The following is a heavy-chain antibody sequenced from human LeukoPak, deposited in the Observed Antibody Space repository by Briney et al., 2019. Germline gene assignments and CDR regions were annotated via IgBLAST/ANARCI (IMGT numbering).Heavy chain of an antibody. D-gene: IGHD3-22*01. V-gene: IGHV3-15*01. Sequence: VGSLRLSCVVSGLTFNNAWMNWFRQAPGKGLESVGRMKRQDDDAGPTEYAATVEGTFTISRDDSKNTLYLQMNSLKTEDTAVYYCTTDLNSYASGGYPYWGQGSLVTVSS. CDR1: GLTFNNAW. J-gene: IGHJ4*02. CDR3: TTDLNSYASGGYPY. CDR2: MKRQDDDAGPT.